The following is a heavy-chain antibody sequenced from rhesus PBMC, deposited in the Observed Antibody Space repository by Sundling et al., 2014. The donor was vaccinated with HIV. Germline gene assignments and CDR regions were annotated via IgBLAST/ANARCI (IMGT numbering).Heavy chain of an antibody. D-gene: IGHD3-3*01. CDR2: ISWSGDST. CDR3: ARDYNLWTGYYTAFDY. Sequence: EVQLVESGGGVVQPGGSLRLSCVASGFTFDDYAMHWVRQAPGKGLEWVSDISWSGDSTYYTDSVKGRFIISRDNAKNSLYLQMDSLRAEDTALYYCARDYNLWTGYYTAFDYWGQGVLVTVSS. V-gene: IGHV3-201*01. J-gene: IGHJ4*01. CDR1: GFTFDDYA.